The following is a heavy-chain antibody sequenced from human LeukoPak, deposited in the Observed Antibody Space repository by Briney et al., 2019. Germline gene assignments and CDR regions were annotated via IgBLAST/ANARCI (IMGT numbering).Heavy chain of an antibody. CDR3: ARGRPGSGWSFDY. V-gene: IGHV1-46*01. CDR1: GYTFTTYY. CDR2: INPSGGTT. D-gene: IGHD6-19*01. J-gene: IGHJ4*02. Sequence: ASVKVSCKTSGYTFTTYYMHWVRQAPGQGLEWMGIINPSGGTTNYAQKFQGRVTMTRDTSTTTLYIELSSLRYEDTAVYYCARGRPGSGWSFDYWGQGTLVTVSS.